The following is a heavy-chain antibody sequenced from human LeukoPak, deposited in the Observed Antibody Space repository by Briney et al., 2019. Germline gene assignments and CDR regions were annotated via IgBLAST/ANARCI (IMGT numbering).Heavy chain of an antibody. CDR2: VNNDGSGT. CDR1: GFTFSRYW. CDR3: AREGDVVDTIGSFDY. J-gene: IGHJ4*02. V-gene: IGHV3-74*01. D-gene: IGHD5-12*01. Sequence: GGSLRLSCEASGFTFSRYWMHWVRQAPGKGLVWISRVNNDGSGTNYADSVKGRFIISRDNAKNTLYLQMSSLRAEDTAVYYCAREGDVVDTIGSFDYWGQGTLVTVSS.